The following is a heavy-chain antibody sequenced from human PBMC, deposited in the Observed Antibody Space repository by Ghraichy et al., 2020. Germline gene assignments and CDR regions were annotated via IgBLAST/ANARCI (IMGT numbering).Heavy chain of an antibody. CDR3: ARKESNWFDP. D-gene: IGHD3-10*01. CDR2: IYYSGST. CDR1: GGSISSYY. V-gene: IGHV4-59*08. J-gene: IGHJ5*02. Sequence: SQTLSLTCTVSGGSISSYYWSWIRQPPGKGLEWIGYIYYSGSTNYNPSLKSRVTISVDTSKNQFSLKLSSVTAADTAVYYCARKESNWFDPWGQGTLVTVSS.